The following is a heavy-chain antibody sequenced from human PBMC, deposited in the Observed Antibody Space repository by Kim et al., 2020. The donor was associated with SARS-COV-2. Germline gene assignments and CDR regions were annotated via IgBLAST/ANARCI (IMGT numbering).Heavy chain of an antibody. CDR2: IYYSGST. CDR3: ASEGSDFPGIAVAGTDPFDY. CDR1: GGSISSSSYY. J-gene: IGHJ4*02. D-gene: IGHD6-19*01. Sequence: SETLSLTCTVSGGSISSSSYYWGWIRQPPGKGLEWIGSIYYSGSTYYNPSLKSRVTISVDTSKNQFSLKLSSVTAADTAVYYCASEGSDFPGIAVAGTDPFDYWGQGTLVTVSS. V-gene: IGHV4-39*01.